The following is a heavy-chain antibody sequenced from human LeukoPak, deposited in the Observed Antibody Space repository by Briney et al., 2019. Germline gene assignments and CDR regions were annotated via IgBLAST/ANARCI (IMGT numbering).Heavy chain of an antibody. CDR1: GYSFTNYW. Sequence: GESPKISCKGSGYSFTNYWIGWVRQLPGEGLEWMGIIYPGDSDTRYSPSFQGQVTISADKSISTAYLQWSSLKASDTAMYYCARHGGGMTTVTTGDYWGQGTLVTVSS. J-gene: IGHJ4*02. CDR3: ARHGGGMTTVTTGDY. V-gene: IGHV5-51*01. CDR2: IYPGDSDT. D-gene: IGHD4-11*01.